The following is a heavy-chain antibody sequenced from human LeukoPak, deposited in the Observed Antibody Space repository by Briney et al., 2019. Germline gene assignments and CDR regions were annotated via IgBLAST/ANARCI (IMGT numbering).Heavy chain of an antibody. Sequence: ASVKVSCKASGYTFTGYHIHWVRQAPGQGLEWMGWINPNSGGTNFAPKFHGRVSMTRDTSISTAFMELSSLRSDDTAVYYCARGDKKGNRYGPSGYFDPWGQGTLVTVSS. CDR2: INPNSGGT. J-gene: IGHJ5*02. D-gene: IGHD3-10*01. CDR1: GYTFTGYH. V-gene: IGHV1-2*02. CDR3: ARGDKKGNRYGPSGYFDP.